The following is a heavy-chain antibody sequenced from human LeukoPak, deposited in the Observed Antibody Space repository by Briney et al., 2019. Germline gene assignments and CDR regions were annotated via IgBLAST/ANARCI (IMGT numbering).Heavy chain of an antibody. CDR1: GFTFSSYA. V-gene: IGHV3-23*01. D-gene: IGHD3-22*01. J-gene: IGHJ4*02. CDR2: ISGSGGST. Sequence: GWSLRLSCAASGFTFSSYAMGWVRQAPGKGLEWVSAISGSGGSTYYADSVKGRFTISRDNSKNTLYLQMNSLRAEDTAVYYCAKAGDYYDSSGYYPSFDYWGQGTLVTVSS. CDR3: AKAGDYYDSSGYYPSFDY.